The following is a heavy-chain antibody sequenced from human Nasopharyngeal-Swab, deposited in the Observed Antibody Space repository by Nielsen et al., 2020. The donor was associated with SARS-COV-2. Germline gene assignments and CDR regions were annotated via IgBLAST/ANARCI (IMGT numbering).Heavy chain of an antibody. CDR1: GYTFTSYY. J-gene: IGHJ4*02. Sequence: ASVKVSCKASGYTFTSYYMHWVRQAPGQGLEWMGIINPSGGSTSYAQKFRGRVTMTRDTSTSTVYMELSSLRSEDTAVYYCARDLSGGVVVGYWGQGTLVTVSS. V-gene: IGHV1-46*01. CDR2: INPSGGST. D-gene: IGHD2-2*01. CDR3: ARDLSGGVVVGY.